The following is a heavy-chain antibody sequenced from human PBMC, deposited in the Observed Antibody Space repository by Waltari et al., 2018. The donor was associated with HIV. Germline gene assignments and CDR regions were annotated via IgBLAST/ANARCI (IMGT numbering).Heavy chain of an antibody. CDR2: IYYSGGT. CDR3: VRHVGGYDSSGYFPYYFDY. D-gene: IGHD3-22*01. CDR1: AGSIDRSSYY. J-gene: IGHJ4*02. Sequence: QLQLQESGPGLVKPSETLSLTCTVSAGSIDRSSYYWGWIRQPPGKGLEWIGSIYYSGGTYANPSLKSRVTISVDTSKNRFSLKLSSVTAADTAVYYCVRHVGGYDSSGYFPYYFDYWGQGALVTVSS. V-gene: IGHV4-39*01.